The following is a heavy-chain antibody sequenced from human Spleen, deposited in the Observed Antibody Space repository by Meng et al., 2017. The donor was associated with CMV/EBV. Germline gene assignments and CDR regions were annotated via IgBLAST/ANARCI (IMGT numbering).Heavy chain of an antibody. J-gene: IGHJ4*02. CDR1: GYTFSGYF. Sequence: SGRASGYTFSGYFIHWIRQAPGQGLEWMGWINPNGGDTKYAERFQGRVTMTRDTSTNTAYMELDSLRFVDTAIYYCAKDESNGYTDYWGPGTLVTVSS. D-gene: IGHD5-18*01. V-gene: IGHV1-2*02. CDR3: AKDESNGYTDY. CDR2: INPNGGDT.